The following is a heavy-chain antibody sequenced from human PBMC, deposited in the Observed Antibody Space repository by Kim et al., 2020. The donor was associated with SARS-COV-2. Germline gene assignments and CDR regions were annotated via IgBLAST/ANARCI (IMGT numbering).Heavy chain of an antibody. D-gene: IGHD2-15*01. J-gene: IGHJ5*02. CDR3: ARVNQPLLLYDNWFDP. Sequence: SQTLSLTCAISGDSVSSNSAAWNWIRQSPSRGLEWLGRTYYRSKWYNDYAVSVKSRITINPDTSKNQFSLQLNSVTPEDTAVYYCARVNQPLLLYDNWFDPWGQGTLVTVSS. V-gene: IGHV6-1*01. CDR1: GDSVSSNSAA. CDR2: TYYRSKWYN.